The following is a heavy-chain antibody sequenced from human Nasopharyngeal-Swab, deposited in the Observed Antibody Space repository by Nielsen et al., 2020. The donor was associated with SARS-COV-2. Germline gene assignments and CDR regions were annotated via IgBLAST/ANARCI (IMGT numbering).Heavy chain of an antibody. J-gene: IGHJ6*02. D-gene: IGHD3-22*01. Sequence: GESLKISCAASGFTFSSYGMHWVRQAPGKRLEWVAVISYDGSNKYYADSVKGRFTISRDNSKNTLYLQMNSLRAEDTAVYYCARRGDSSGYYYYYYYGMDVWGQGTTVTVSS. V-gene: IGHV3-30*03. CDR2: ISYDGSNK. CDR3: ARRGDSSGYYYYYYYGMDV. CDR1: GFTFSSYG.